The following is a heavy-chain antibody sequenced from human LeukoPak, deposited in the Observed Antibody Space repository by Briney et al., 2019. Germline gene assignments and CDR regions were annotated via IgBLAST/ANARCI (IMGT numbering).Heavy chain of an antibody. J-gene: IGHJ4*02. D-gene: IGHD1-26*01. V-gene: IGHV3-9*01. Sequence: GGSLRLSCAASGFTFDDYAMHWVRQAPGKGLEWVSGISWNSGSIGYADSVKGRFTISRDNAKNSLYLQMNSLRAEDTAVYYCARDREGYFDYWGQGTLVTVSS. CDR3: ARDREGYFDY. CDR2: ISWNSGSI. CDR1: GFTFDDYA.